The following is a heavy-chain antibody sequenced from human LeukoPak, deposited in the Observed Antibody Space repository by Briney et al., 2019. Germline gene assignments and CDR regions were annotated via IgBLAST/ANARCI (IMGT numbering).Heavy chain of an antibody. V-gene: IGHV1-3*03. J-gene: IGHJ4*02. Sequence: ASVKVSCEASGYTFTTYTMHWVRQAPGQRLEWMGWINAGNGNTRYSQEFQGRVTITRDTSASTAYMELSSLRSDDMAVYYCARDSGTYYMANFDYWGQGTLVTVPS. D-gene: IGHD1-26*01. CDR3: ARDSGTYYMANFDY. CDR1: GYTFTTYT. CDR2: INAGNGNT.